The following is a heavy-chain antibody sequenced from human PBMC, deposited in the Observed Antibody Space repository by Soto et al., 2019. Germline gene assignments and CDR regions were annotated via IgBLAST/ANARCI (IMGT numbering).Heavy chain of an antibody. D-gene: IGHD3-10*01. J-gene: IGHJ4*02. V-gene: IGHV1-69*13. Sequence: ASVKVSCKASGGTFSSYAISWVRQAPGQGLEWMGGIIPIFGTANYAQKFQGRVTITADESTSTAYMELSSLRSEDTAVYYCASLFGDPTSDDYWGQGTLVTVSS. CDR3: ASLFGDPTSDDY. CDR1: GGTFSSYA. CDR2: IIPIFGTA.